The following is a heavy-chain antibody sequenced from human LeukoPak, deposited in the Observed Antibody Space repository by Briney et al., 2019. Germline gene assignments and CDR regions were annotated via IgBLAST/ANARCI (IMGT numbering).Heavy chain of an antibody. J-gene: IGHJ4*02. CDR3: ARVDGHAGYYDSSGFLDY. CDR1: GGSISSGSYY. V-gene: IGHV4-61*02. D-gene: IGHD3-22*01. Sequence: PSQTLSLTCTASGGSISSGSYYWSWIRQPAGKGLEWIVRIYTSGSTNYNPSLKSRVTISVDTSKNQFSLKLSSVTAADTAVYYCARVDGHAGYYDSSGFLDYWGQGTLVTVSS. CDR2: IYTSGST.